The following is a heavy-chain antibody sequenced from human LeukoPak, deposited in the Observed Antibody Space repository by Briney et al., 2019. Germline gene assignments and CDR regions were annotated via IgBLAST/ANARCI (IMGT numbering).Heavy chain of an antibody. CDR1: GGSISSGGYY. CDR3: ARVWSPYYYYYMDV. Sequence: PSETLSLTCTVSGGSISSGGYYWSWIRQHPGKGLEWIGYIYYSGSTYYNPSLKSRVTISVDTSKNQFSLKLSSVTAADTAVYYCARVWSPYYYYYMDVWGKGTTVTVSS. J-gene: IGHJ6*03. CDR2: IYYSGST. D-gene: IGHD3-3*01. V-gene: IGHV4-31*03.